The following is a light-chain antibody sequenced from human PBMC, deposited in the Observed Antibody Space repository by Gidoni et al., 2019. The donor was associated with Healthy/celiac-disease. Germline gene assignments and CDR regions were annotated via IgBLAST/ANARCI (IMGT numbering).Light chain of an antibody. J-gene: IGKJ2*01. Sequence: DLVMTQSPDSLAASLGERATINCKSSQSVLYSSNNKNYLAWYQQKPGQPPKLLIYWASTRESGVPDRFSGSGSGTDFTLTISSLQAEDVAVYYCQQYYSTPPYTFXQXTKLEIK. CDR2: WAS. CDR3: QQYYSTPPYT. V-gene: IGKV4-1*01. CDR1: QSVLYSSNNKNY.